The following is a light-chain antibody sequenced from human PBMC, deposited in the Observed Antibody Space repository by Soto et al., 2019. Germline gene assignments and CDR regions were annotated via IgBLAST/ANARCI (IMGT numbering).Light chain of an antibody. V-gene: IGKV2-28*01. Sequence: DIVMTQSPLSLPVTSGEPASISCRSSQSLLHSNGYNFLDWYLQKPGQSPQLLIYLGSNRASGVPDRFSGSGSGTDFTLKISRVEAEDVGVYYCKHDIQSPITFGEGTRLEIK. CDR2: LGS. CDR1: QSLLHSNGYNF. CDR3: KHDIQSPIT. J-gene: IGKJ5*01.